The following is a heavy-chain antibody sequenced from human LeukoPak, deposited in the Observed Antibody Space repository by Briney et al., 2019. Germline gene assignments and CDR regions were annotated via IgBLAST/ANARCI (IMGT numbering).Heavy chain of an antibody. V-gene: IGHV4-4*02. CDR2: IYHSGST. D-gene: IGHD6-19*01. CDR1: GGSVTSSNW. CDR3: ARDRSGHSSGWRFFDH. J-gene: IGHJ4*02. Sequence: PSETLSLTCAVSGGSVTSSNWWNWVRQPPGKGLERIGEIYHSGSTNYNPSLKSRVTISMDRSKNQFSLKLTSVTAADTAVYYCARDRSGHSSGWRFFDHWGQGTLVTVSS.